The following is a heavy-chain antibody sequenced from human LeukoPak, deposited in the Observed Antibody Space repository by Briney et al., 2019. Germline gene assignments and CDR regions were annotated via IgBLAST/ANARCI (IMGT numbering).Heavy chain of an antibody. CDR1: GFTVSSNY. CDR2: ISSSSSYI. D-gene: IGHD3-22*01. Sequence: GGSLRLSCAASGFTVSSNYMSWVRQAPGKGLEWVSSISSSSSYIYYADSVKGRFTISRDNAKNSLYLQMNSLRAEDTAVYYCARSAPYDSSGYYSDYWGQGTLVTVSS. CDR3: ARSAPYDSSGYYSDY. J-gene: IGHJ4*02. V-gene: IGHV3-21*01.